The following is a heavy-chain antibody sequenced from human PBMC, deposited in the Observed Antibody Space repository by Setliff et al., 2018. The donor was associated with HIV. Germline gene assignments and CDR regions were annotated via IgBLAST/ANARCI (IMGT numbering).Heavy chain of an antibody. CDR3: ATGYFYDSSGYKH. J-gene: IGHJ4*02. Sequence: SLRLSCADSGFTFTTYSMNWVRQAPGKGLEWVSSISSSSTYIDYADSVKGRFTISRDNAKNSLYLQMNSLRAEDTAVYYCATGYFYDSSGYKHWGQGTLVTVSS. CDR1: GFTFTTYS. D-gene: IGHD3-22*01. CDR2: ISSSSTYI. V-gene: IGHV3-21*01.